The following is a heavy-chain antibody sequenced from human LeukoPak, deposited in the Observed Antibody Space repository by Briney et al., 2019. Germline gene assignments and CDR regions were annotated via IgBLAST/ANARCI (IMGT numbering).Heavy chain of an antibody. CDR3: ARRPIRVLWFGERGFFDY. V-gene: IGHV3-30*02. J-gene: IGHJ4*02. Sequence: PGGSLRLSCATSGFTFNSYGMHWVRQAPGKGLEWVAFIRYDGSNKYYPDSVKGRFTISRDNSKNTLYLQMNSLRAEDTAVYYCARRPIRVLWFGERGFFDYWGQGTLVTVSS. D-gene: IGHD3-10*01. CDR2: IRYDGSNK. CDR1: GFTFNSYG.